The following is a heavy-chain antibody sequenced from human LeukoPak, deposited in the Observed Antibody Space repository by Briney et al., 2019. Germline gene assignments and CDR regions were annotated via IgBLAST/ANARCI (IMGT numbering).Heavy chain of an antibody. J-gene: IGHJ1*01. CDR1: GFTFSSYA. CDR3: AKDSTMTGGYFQH. Sequence: GGSLRLSCAASGFTFSSYAMSWVRQAPGKGLEWVSAISDGDGSTYYADSVKGRFTTSRDNSTNTLYLQMNSLRAEDTAVYYCAKDSTMTGGYFQHWGQGTLVTVSS. CDR2: ISDGDGST. D-gene: IGHD3-22*01. V-gene: IGHV3-23*01.